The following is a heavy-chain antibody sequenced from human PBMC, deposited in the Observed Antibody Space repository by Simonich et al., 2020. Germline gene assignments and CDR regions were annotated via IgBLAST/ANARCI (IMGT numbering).Heavy chain of an antibody. CDR1: GFPFRSSW. V-gene: IGHV3-74*01. CDR2: INRDGDST. D-gene: IGHD4-4*01. J-gene: IGHJ3*02. CDR3: ARDYSNYDAFDI. Sequence: EVQLVESGGGLVQPGGSLRISCAASGFPFRSSWMHWVRQAPGKGLGWVSRINRDGDSTSYADSVKGRFTSSRDNAKNTLYLQMNRLRAEDTAVYYCARDYSNYDAFDIWGQGTMVTVSS.